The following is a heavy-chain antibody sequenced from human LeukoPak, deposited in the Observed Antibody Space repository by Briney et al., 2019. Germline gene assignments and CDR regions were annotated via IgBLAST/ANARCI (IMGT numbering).Heavy chain of an antibody. Sequence: GASVKVSCKASGYTFTSYDINWVRQATGQGLEWMGWMNPNSGNTGYAQKFQGRVTMTEDTSTDTAYMELSSLRSEDTAVYYCATDGGGSYGVDYWGQGTLVTVSS. CDR2: MNPNSGNT. D-gene: IGHD1-26*01. CDR3: ATDGGGSYGVDY. V-gene: IGHV1-8*01. CDR1: GYTFTSYD. J-gene: IGHJ4*02.